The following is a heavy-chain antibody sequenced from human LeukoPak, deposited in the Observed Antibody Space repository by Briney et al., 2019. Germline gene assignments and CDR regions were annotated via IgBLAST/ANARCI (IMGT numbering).Heavy chain of an antibody. J-gene: IGHJ4*02. Sequence: GGSLRLSCAASGFTFGSYAMSWVRQAPGKGLEWVSTISGSGTSTYCADSVKGRFTISRDNSKNTLYLQMNSLRAEDTAVYYCAKVNDLGDFDFWGQGTLVTVSS. D-gene: IGHD1-1*01. CDR3: AKVNDLGDFDF. CDR1: GFTFGSYA. V-gene: IGHV3-23*01. CDR2: ISGSGTST.